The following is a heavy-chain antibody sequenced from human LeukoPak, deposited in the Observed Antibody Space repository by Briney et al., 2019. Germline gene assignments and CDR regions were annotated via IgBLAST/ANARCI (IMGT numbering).Heavy chain of an antibody. CDR3: ARRDRGGKYYFDY. CDR1: GYTFTSYY. J-gene: IGHJ4*02. Sequence: ASVKVSCKASGYTFTSYYIHWVRQAPGQGLEWMGIINPSGGSTSYAQKFQGRVTMTRDTSTSTVYMELSSPRSEDTAVYYCARRDRGGKYYFDYWGQGTLVTVSS. CDR2: INPSGGST. V-gene: IGHV1-46*01. D-gene: IGHD3-16*01.